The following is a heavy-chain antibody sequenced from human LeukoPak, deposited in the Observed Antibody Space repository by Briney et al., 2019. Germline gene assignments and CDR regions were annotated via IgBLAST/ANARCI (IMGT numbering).Heavy chain of an antibody. Sequence: GGSLRLSCAASGFTFSSYAMHWVRQAPGKGLEWVSGISGSGANTFYADSVKGRFTISRDNSKNTLYLQMNSLRAEDTAMYYCAKSLESVSGAKFDLWGQGTLVTVSS. CDR2: ISGSGANT. CDR3: AKSLESVSGAKFDL. V-gene: IGHV3-23*01. CDR1: GFTFSSYA. J-gene: IGHJ4*02. D-gene: IGHD1-1*01.